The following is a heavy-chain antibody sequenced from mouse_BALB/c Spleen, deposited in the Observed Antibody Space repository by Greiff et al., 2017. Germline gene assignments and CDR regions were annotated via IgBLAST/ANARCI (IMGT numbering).Heavy chain of an antibody. CDR1: GFTFTVYY. J-gene: IGHJ2*01. V-gene: IGHV7-3*02. D-gene: IGHD3-3*01. CDR3: ARDGGRGQFDY. Sequence: VQLEESGAGLVQPGGSLRLSCATSGFTFTVYYMSWVRQPPGQALEWLGFIRNKANGYTTEYSASVEGRFTISRDNSQSILYLQMNILRAEDGATYYCARDGGRGQFDYWGQGTTLTVSS. CDR2: IRNKANGYTT.